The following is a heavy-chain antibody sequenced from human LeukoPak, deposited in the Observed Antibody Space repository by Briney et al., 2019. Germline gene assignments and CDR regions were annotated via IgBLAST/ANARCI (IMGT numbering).Heavy chain of an antibody. CDR3: TIDLMTGFSSGWHFGY. CDR2: TSGDEDST. V-gene: IGHV3-23*01. D-gene: IGHD6-19*01. Sequence: PGGSLRLSCAASGLTFKNFAMSWVSQAPGKGLEWLAVTSGDEDSTHYADSVRGHFVISTDNSKNTSFLHMNSLRAEDTAVYYCTIDLMTGFSSGWHFGYWGQGTLVTVSS. J-gene: IGHJ4*02. CDR1: GLTFKNFA.